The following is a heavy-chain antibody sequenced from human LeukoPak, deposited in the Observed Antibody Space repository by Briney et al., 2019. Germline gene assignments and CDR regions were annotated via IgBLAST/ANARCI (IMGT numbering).Heavy chain of an antibody. D-gene: IGHD3-10*01. CDR2: ISPDGDTI. V-gene: IGHV3-21*01. CDR1: GFNFYTTS. CDR3: TRDLPVPSLVRGIIIYGLIDY. J-gene: IGHJ4*02. Sequence: GGSLRLSCEAPGFNFYTTSMNWVRQAPRKSLERVSSISPDGDTIYHADSVKGRFTTSRDNAKRSLYLQMNSLRAEDTAVYYCTRDLPVPSLVRGIIIYGLIDYWGQGTLVTVSS.